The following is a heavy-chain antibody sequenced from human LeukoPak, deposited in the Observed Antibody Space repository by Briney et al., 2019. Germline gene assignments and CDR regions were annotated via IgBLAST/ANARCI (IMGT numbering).Heavy chain of an antibody. CDR2: INHSGST. V-gene: IGHV4-34*01. D-gene: IGHD3-22*01. J-gene: IGHJ4*02. CDR3: ARASYSYDINGWVPFDY. CDR1: GFTFSSYA. Sequence: GSLRLSCAASGFTFSSYAMSWVRQPPGKGLEWIGEINHSGSTNYNPSLKSRVTISGDTSKNQFSLRLSSVTAADTAVYYCARASYSYDINGWVPFDYWGQGTLVTVSS.